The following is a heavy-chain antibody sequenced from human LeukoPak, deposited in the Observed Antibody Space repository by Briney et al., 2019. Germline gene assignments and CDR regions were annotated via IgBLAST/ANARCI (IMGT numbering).Heavy chain of an antibody. J-gene: IGHJ6*02. CDR3: ARYTDPPAGTYYYGMDV. V-gene: IGHV5-51*01. Sequence: GESLKISCKGSGYSFTSYWIGCVRQMPGKGLEWMGIIYPGDSDTRYSPSFQGQVTISADKSISTAYLQWSSLEASDTAMYYCARYTDPPAGTYYYGMDVWGQGTTVTVSS. D-gene: IGHD1-1*01. CDR1: GYSFTSYW. CDR2: IYPGDSDT.